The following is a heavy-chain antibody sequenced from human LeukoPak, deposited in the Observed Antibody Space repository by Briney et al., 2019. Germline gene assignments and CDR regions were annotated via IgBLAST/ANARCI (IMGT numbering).Heavy chain of an antibody. D-gene: IGHD2-15*01. CDR3: ARDPAAIDV. CDR1: GFTFSRYW. CDR2: IKEDGSEQ. V-gene: IGHV3-7*01. J-gene: IGHJ4*02. Sequence: GGSLRLSCAASGFTFSRYWMSWVRQAPGKGLEWVANIKEDGSEQAYVDSVKGRFTISRDNAKNSLYLQMKSLRAEETAVYYCARDPAAIDVWGQGTLVTVSS.